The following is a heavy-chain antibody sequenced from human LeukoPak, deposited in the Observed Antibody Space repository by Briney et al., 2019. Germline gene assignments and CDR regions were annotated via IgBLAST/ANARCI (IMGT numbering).Heavy chain of an antibody. Sequence: GGSLRLSCAASGFTFEDYGMSWVRQAPGKGLEWVSGIKWNGGSTAYADSVKGRFTISRDNANNSLYLQMNSLRAEDTALYYCARGAPAVYDNSAYYRPDAFDIWGQGTVVTVSS. CDR3: ARGAPAVYDNSAYYRPDAFDI. CDR2: IKWNGGST. V-gene: IGHV3-20*04. J-gene: IGHJ3*02. CDR1: GFTFEDYG. D-gene: IGHD3-22*01.